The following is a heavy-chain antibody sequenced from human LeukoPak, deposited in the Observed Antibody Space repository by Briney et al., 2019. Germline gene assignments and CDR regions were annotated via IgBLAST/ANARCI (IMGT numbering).Heavy chain of an antibody. V-gene: IGHV1-69*13. CDR1: GYTFTSYG. Sequence: GASVKVSCKASGYTFTSYGISWVRQAPGQGLEWMGGIIPIFGTANYAQKFQGRVTITADESTSTAYMELSSLRSEDTAVYYCARDGWNDPTVQTDYWGQGTLVTVSS. D-gene: IGHD1-1*01. CDR2: IIPIFGTA. J-gene: IGHJ4*02. CDR3: ARDGWNDPTVQTDY.